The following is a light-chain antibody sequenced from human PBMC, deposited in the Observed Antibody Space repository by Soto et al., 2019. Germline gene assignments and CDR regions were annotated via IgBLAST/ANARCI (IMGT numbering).Light chain of an antibody. J-gene: IGKJ1*01. Sequence: EVLMTPSPVTLSLSPGETATLSCGASQSVGDKLAWYQQKPGQAPRLLIFAASSRDSGIPARFSGSGSGTEFTLTISSLQSEDFAAYYCHQYNEWPWTFGQGTKVDIK. CDR3: HQYNEWPWT. CDR2: AAS. CDR1: QSVGDK. V-gene: IGKV3-15*01.